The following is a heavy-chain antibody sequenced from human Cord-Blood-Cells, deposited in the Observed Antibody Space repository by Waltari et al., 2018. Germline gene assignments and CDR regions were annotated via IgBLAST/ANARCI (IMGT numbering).Heavy chain of an antibody. CDR2: IIPSLGTA. D-gene: IGHD6-13*01. V-gene: IGHV1-69*15. J-gene: IGHJ3*02. Sequence: QVQLVQSGAEVKKPGSSVKVSCKASGGTFSSYAISWVRQAPGQGLEWMGRIIPSLGTANYAQNVQGRVTITADESTSTAYMELSSLRSEDTAVYYCATLMGYSSSWYGAFDIWGQGTMVTVSS. CDR1: GGTFSSYA. CDR3: ATLMGYSSSWYGAFDI.